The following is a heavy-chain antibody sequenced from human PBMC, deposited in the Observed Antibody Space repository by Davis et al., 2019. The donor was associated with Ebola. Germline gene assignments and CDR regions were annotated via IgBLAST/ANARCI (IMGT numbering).Heavy chain of an antibody. V-gene: IGHV3-7*03. J-gene: IGHJ3*02. CDR2: IKQDGSEK. Sequence: PGGSLRLSCAASGFTFSSYWMSWVRQAPGKGLEWVANIKQDGSEKYYVDSVKGRFTISRDNAKNSLYLQMNSLRAEDTAVYYCARVPVWKQWGGTFAFDIWGQGTMVTVSS. D-gene: IGHD6-19*01. CDR3: ARVPVWKQWGGTFAFDI. CDR1: GFTFSSYW.